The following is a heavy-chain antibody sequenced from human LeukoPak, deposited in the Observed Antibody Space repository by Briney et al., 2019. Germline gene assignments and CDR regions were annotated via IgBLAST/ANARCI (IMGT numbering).Heavy chain of an antibody. CDR1: GFTFGNYA. J-gene: IGHJ4*02. V-gene: IGHV3-23*01. D-gene: IGHD3-22*01. CDR2: ISGDDGTT. Sequence: GGSLRLSCGASGFTFGNYAMTWVRQAPGKGLQWVSTISGDDGTTYYADSVKGRFTIYRDNSKNTLYLEMNSLRAEDTAVYYCAKDRPIYGSSHNPLHPLDYWGQGTLVTVSS. CDR3: AKDRPIYGSSHNPLHPLDY.